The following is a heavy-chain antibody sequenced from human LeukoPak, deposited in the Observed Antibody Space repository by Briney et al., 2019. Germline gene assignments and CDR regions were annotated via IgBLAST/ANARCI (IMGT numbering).Heavy chain of an antibody. CDR3: AIDYHDANGYYSNAFDH. CDR1: GFSFLDCW. D-gene: IGHD3-22*01. J-gene: IGHJ4*02. V-gene: IGHV3-74*01. Sequence: GGSLRLSWVASGFSFLDCWMHWIRQAPGKGLEWVSRINRDGTISRYADSVKGRFTISRDNAKNTLFLQMNSLTVGATAVYYCAIDYHDANGYYSNAFDHWGQGSLLAVSS. CDR2: INRDGTIS.